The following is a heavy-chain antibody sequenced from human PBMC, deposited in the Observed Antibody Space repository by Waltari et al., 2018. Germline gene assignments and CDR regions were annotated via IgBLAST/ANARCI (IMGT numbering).Heavy chain of an antibody. J-gene: IGHJ4*02. CDR3: VRGDGDYPFDY. D-gene: IGHD4-17*01. Sequence: QVQLVQSRAEVKKPGASVKVSCKASGTTFKSHGINWVRQAPGQGLEWMGWISPYNGNTNYAQKLQGRVTMTTDTSTSTAYMELRSLRSDDTAVYYCVRGDGDYPFDYWGQGTLVTVSS. CDR1: GTTFKSHG. V-gene: IGHV1-18*01. CDR2: ISPYNGNT.